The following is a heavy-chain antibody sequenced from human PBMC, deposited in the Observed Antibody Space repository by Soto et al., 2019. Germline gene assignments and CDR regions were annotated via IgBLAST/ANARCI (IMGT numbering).Heavy chain of an antibody. CDR3: ATYHFLRLGELSLREWFGPWGQGTLVTVSSGKPQDTAVYYCARAALYSYCGGDCYWNGFDY. Sequence: SETLSLTCAVYGGSLSVNYWSWIRQPPGKGLEWIGEINHSGSTNYNPSLKSRVTISLDTSKNQFSLKLSSVTAADTAMYYCATYHFLRLGELSLREWFGPWGQGTLVTVSSGKPQDTAVYYCARAALYSYCGGDCYWNGFDYWGQGTLVTVSS. V-gene: IGHV4-34*01. J-gene: IGHJ4*02. D-gene: IGHD3-16*02. CDR2: INHSGST. CDR1: GGSLSVNY.